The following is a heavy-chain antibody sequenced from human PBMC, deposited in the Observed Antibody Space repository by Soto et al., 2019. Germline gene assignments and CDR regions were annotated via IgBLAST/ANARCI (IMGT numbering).Heavy chain of an antibody. CDR3: ASVAIFGVVACYYFYGMDV. V-gene: IGHV1-69*13. CDR1: GGTFSSYA. J-gene: IGHJ6*02. Sequence: GASVKVSCKASGGTFSSYAISWVRQAPGQGLEWMGGIIPIFGTANYAQKFQGRVTITADESTSTAYMELSSLRSADTAVYYCASVAIFGVVACYYFYGMDVWGQGTAVTVSS. CDR2: IIPIFGTA. D-gene: IGHD3-3*01.